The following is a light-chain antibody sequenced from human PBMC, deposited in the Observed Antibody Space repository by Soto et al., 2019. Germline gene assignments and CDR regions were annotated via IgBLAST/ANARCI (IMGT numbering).Light chain of an antibody. CDR3: QQYGRSPYT. V-gene: IGKV3-20*01. CDR2: GTS. Sequence: EIVLTQSPGTLSVSPGERATLSCRASQSVSSSNLAWYQQKPGQAPRLLIYGTSSRATGIPDRFNGSGSGTDFTLIISRLEPEDFAVYYCQQYGRSPYTFGQGTKLEIK. CDR1: QSVSSSN. J-gene: IGKJ2*01.